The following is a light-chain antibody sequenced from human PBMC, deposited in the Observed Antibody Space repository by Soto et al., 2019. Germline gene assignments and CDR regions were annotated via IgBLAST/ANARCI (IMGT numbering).Light chain of an antibody. J-gene: IGKJ3*01. CDR3: QQYCSSPLP. CDR2: GAS. Sequence: EIVLTQSPGTLSLSPGERATLSCRASQSVSSSYLAWYQQKPGQAPRLLIYGASSSATGIPDRFSGSGSGTDFTLTISSLEPEDFAVYYCQQYCSSPLPFGPGTKVDIK. CDR1: QSVSSSY. V-gene: IGKV3-20*01.